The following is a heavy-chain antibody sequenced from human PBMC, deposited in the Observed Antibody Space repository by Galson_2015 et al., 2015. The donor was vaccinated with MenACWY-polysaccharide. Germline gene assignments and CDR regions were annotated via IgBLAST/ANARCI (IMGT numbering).Heavy chain of an antibody. CDR3: AREGITFFGVVIPYFDY. D-gene: IGHD3-3*01. CDR1: GFTFHNYW. CDR2: IKQDGSEK. Sequence: SLRLSCAASGFTFHNYWMSWVRQAPGKGLEWVANIKQDGSEKYYVDSVKGRFTISRDNAKNSLYLQMNSLRAEDTAVYYCAREGITFFGVVIPYFDYWGQGTLVTVSS. V-gene: IGHV3-7*01. J-gene: IGHJ4*02.